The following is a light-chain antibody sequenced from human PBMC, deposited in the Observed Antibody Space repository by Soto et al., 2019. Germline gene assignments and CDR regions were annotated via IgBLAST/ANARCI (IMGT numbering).Light chain of an antibody. Sequence: EKVFTKSPATLSLSTGERAALSCGAIQSVSSSFLAWYQQKPGLAPRLLIYDAYIRATGIPDRFSGSVSGTDFTLTISSLEPEDFAIYYRQQRSTWPGITFGGGTKVDIK. CDR3: QQRSTWPGIT. CDR2: DAY. CDR1: QSVSSSF. V-gene: IGKV3D-20*02. J-gene: IGKJ4*01.